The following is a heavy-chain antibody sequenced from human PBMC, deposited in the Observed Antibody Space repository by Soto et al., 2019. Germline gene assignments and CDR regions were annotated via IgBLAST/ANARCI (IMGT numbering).Heavy chain of an antibody. CDR1: GGSISRYY. V-gene: IGHV4-59*01. D-gene: IGHD3-3*01. Sequence: PSETLSLTCTVSGGSISRYYWSWIRQPPGKGLEWIGYIYYSGSTNYNPSLKSRVTISVDTSKNQFSLKLSSVTAADTAVYYCARARYDFFDYYYYGMDVWGQGTTVTVSS. CDR3: ARARYDFFDYYYYGMDV. J-gene: IGHJ6*02. CDR2: IYYSGST.